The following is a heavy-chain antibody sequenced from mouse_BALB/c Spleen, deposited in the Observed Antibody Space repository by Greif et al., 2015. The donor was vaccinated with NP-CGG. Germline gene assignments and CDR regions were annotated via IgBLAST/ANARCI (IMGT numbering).Heavy chain of an antibody. D-gene: IGHD2-1*01. V-gene: IGHV1-7*01. Sequence: VQLQESGAELAKPGASVKMSCKASGYTFTSYWMHWVKQRPGQGLEWIGYINPSTGYTEYNQKFKDKATLTADKSSSSAYMQLSSLTSEASAVYYCARSEGFYCAYWGQGTLVTVSA. CDR1: GYTFTSYW. J-gene: IGHJ3*01. CDR3: ARSEGFYCAY. CDR2: INPSTGYT.